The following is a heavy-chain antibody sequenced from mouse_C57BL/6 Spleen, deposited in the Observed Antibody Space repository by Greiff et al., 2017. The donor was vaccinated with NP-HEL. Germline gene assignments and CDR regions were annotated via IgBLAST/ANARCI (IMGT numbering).Heavy chain of an antibody. V-gene: IGHV1-81*01. J-gene: IGHJ1*03. CDR3: ARTEVITTVVDV. CDR2: IYPRSGNT. CDR1: GYTFTSYG. Sequence: VQVVESGAELARPGASVKLSCKASGYTFTSYGISWVKQRTGQGLEWIGEIYPRSGNTYSNEKFKGKATLTADKSSSTAYMELRSLTSEDSAVYFCARTEVITTVVDVWGTGTTVTVSS. D-gene: IGHD1-1*01.